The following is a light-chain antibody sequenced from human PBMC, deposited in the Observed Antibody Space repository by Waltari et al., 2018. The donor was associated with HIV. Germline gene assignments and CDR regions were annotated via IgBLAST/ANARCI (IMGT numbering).Light chain of an antibody. CDR2: HDD. J-gene: IGLJ2*01. Sequence: QSVLTQSPSVSEAPGQRVTLSCSGSNPNIGSHAVTWYRQSLGKPPRLLVYHDDLILSGVSDRLSASKSGTSASLAINDLQSEDESLYYCATWDDGLNALLFGGGTKVTVL. CDR3: ATWDDGLNALL. V-gene: IGLV1-36*01. CDR1: NPNIGSHA.